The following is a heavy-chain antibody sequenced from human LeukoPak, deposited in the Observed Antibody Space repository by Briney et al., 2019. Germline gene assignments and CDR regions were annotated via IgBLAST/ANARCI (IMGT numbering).Heavy chain of an antibody. CDR1: GFIFSSYA. Sequence: GRSLRLSCAASGFIFSSYAMHWVRQAPGKGLEWVAVIWYDGSNKYYADSVKGRFTISRDNSKNTLYLQMNSLRAEDTAVYYCARISGSYVFDYWGQGTLVTVSS. J-gene: IGHJ4*02. CDR2: IWYDGSNK. CDR3: ARISGSYVFDY. D-gene: IGHD1-26*01. V-gene: IGHV3-33*01.